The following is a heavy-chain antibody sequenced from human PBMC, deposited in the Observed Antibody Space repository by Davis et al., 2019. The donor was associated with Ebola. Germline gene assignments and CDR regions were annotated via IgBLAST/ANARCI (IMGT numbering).Heavy chain of an antibody. CDR2: TYYNSKWYN. CDR1: GDSVAGGSGG. CDR3: ARGWLRTGLDI. Sequence: PSETLSLTCAISGDSVAGGSGGWNWIRQSPSRGLEWLGRTYYNSKWYNDYAVYLKSRININPDTSRNQFSLQLNSVTPEDTAVYYCARGWLRTGLDIWGQGTMVIVSS. V-gene: IGHV6-1*01. D-gene: IGHD5-24*01. J-gene: IGHJ3*02.